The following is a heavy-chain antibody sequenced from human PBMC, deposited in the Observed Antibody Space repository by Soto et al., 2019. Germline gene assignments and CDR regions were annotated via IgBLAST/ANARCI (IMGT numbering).Heavy chain of an antibody. V-gene: IGHV4-31*03. Sequence: QVQLQESGPGLVKPSQTLSLTCTVSGGSISSGGYYWSWIRQHPGKGLEWIGYIYYSGSTYYNPSLGSRVTISVDTSKKLFSLKLSSVTAADTAVYYCARVCGGDCNNGMDVWGQGTTVTVSS. CDR3: ARVCGGDCNNGMDV. J-gene: IGHJ6*02. CDR1: GGSISSGGYY. D-gene: IGHD2-21*02. CDR2: IYYSGST.